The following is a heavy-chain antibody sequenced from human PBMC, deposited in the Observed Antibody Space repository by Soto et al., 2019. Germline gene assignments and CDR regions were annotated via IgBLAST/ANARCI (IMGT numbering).Heavy chain of an antibody. CDR1: GGSISMNTYS. V-gene: IGHV4-39*01. Sequence: QVQLQESGPGLVKPSETLSLTCTVSGGSISMNTYSWSWIRQSPEKGLEWIGYIFYTGTTYSNPSLKSRLTMSVDKSKNQFSLNLSSVTATDSAIYYCARHGLNGHVSVNAFDIWGQGKRVTVSS. CDR3: ARHGLNGHVSVNAFDI. D-gene: IGHD2-8*01. J-gene: IGHJ3*02. CDR2: IFYTGTT.